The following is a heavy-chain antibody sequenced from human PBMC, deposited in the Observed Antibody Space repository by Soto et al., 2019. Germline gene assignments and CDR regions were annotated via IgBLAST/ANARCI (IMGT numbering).Heavy chain of an antibody. J-gene: IGHJ6*02. D-gene: IGHD3-10*01. CDR1: GGSISSSSYY. Sequence: TSETLSLTCTVSGGSISSSSYYWGWIRQPPGKGLEWIGSIYYSGSTYYNPSLKSRVTISVDTSKNQFSLKLSSVTAADTAVYYCARGVYGSGSYDYGMDVWGQGTTVT. CDR3: ARGVYGSGSYDYGMDV. V-gene: IGHV4-39*01. CDR2: IYYSGST.